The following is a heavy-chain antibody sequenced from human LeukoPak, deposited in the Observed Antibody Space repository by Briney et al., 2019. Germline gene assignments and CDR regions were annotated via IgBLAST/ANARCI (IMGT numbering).Heavy chain of an antibody. D-gene: IGHD1-26*01. V-gene: IGHV3-21*01. CDR3: ARAPSTTSTGVGELLDY. J-gene: IGHJ4*02. Sequence: GGSLRLSCAASGFTFSSYSMNWVRQAPGKGLEWVSSISSSSSYIYYADSVKGRFTISRDNAKNSLYLQMNSLRAEDTAVYYCARAPSTTSTGVGELLDYWGQGTLVTVSS. CDR2: ISSSSSYI. CDR1: GFTFSSYS.